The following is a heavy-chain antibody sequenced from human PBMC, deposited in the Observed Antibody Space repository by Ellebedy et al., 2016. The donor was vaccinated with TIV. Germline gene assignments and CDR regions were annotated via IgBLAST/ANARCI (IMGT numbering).Heavy chain of an antibody. J-gene: IGHJ4*02. Sequence: GGSLRLXCAASGFSFSTHSMSWVRQAPGKGLEWVTTIEKDGSDKYYADSVKGRFTISRDNAKNSLYLQMNSLRAEDTAVYYCGKKTPGGVIAAIDYWGQGTLVTVSS. D-gene: IGHD3-16*02. CDR2: IEKDGSDK. V-gene: IGHV3-7*01. CDR3: GKKTPGGVIAAIDY. CDR1: GFSFSTHS.